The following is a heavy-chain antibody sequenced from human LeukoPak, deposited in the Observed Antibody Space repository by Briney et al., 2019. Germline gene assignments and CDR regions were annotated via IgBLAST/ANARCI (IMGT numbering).Heavy chain of an antibody. V-gene: IGHV3-23*01. CDR3: AKGGSFYYDTSGYLY. Sequence: GGSLRLSCAASGFTFSSYAMSWVRQAPGKGLEWVSAISGSGGSTYYADSVKGRFTISRDNSRNTLYLQMNSLRAEDTAVYYCAKGGSFYYDTSGYLYWGQGTLVAVSS. J-gene: IGHJ4*02. D-gene: IGHD3-22*01. CDR1: GFTFSSYA. CDR2: ISGSGGST.